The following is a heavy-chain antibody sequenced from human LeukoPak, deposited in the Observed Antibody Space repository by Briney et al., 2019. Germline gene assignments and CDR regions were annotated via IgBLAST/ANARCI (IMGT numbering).Heavy chain of an antibody. V-gene: IGHV1-3*01. D-gene: IGHD3-16*01. Sequence: ASVKVSCKASGYTYTSYAMHWVRQAPGQRLEWMGWINAGNGNTKYSQKFQGRVTITRNTSISTAYMELSSLRSEDTAVYYCARDPAEYYDYVWGSTWGQGTLVTVSS. CDR3: ARDPAEYYDYVWGST. CDR2: INAGNGNT. CDR1: GYTYTSYA. J-gene: IGHJ5*02.